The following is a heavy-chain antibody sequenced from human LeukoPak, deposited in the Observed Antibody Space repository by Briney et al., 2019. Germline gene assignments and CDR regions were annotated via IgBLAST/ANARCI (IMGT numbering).Heavy chain of an antibody. D-gene: IGHD1-26*01. Sequence: GGSLRLSCAASGFTFSSYAMSWVRQAPGKGLEWVAVISYDGSNKYYADSVKGRFTISRDNSKNTLYLQMNSLRAEDTAVYYCARDRGYSGSYPDYWGQGTLVTVSS. CDR2: ISYDGSNK. V-gene: IGHV3-30-3*01. CDR3: ARDRGYSGSYPDY. J-gene: IGHJ4*02. CDR1: GFTFSSYA.